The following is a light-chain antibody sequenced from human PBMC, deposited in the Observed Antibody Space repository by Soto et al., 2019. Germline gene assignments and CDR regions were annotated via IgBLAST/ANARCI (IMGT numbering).Light chain of an antibody. J-gene: IGKJ1*01. Sequence: EIVVTQSPDTLALSPGERATPPCRASQSVSSDLAWYHQKPGQAPRFLIYGASTRATGIPARFSGSGSGTEFTLTINSLQSEDFAVYYCQQYNNWPRTFGQGTKVDIK. V-gene: IGKV3-15*01. CDR1: QSVSSD. CDR2: GAS. CDR3: QQYNNWPRT.